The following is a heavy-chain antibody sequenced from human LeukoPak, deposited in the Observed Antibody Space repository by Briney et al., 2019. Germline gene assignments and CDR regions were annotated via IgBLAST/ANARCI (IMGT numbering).Heavy chain of an antibody. J-gene: IGHJ6*02. CDR1: GYTFTSYG. Sequence: ASVKVSCKASGYTFTSYGISWVRQAPGQGLEWMGWISAHNGNTNYAQKLQGRVTMTTDTSTSTAYMELRSLRSDDTAVYYCARDIYGGNSRYFINYYYYGMDVWGQGTTVTVSS. D-gene: IGHD4-23*01. CDR2: ISAHNGNT. CDR3: ARDIYGGNSRYFINYYYYGMDV. V-gene: IGHV1-18*01.